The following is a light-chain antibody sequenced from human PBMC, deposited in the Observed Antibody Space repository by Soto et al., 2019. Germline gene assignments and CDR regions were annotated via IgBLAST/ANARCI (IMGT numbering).Light chain of an antibody. CDR2: DAS. CDR1: QSVSSY. CDR3: QQRSNWPRT. J-gene: IGKJ1*01. V-gene: IGKV3-11*01. Sequence: EIVLTQSPATLSLSPGERATLSCRASQSVSSYLAWYQQQPGQAPRLLIYDASNRATGIPARFSGSGSGTDFTLTISSLEAEDVAFYYCQQRSNWPRTFGQGTKVEIK.